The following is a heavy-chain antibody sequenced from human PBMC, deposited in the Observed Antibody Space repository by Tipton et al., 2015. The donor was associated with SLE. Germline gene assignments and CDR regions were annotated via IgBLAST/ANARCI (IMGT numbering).Heavy chain of an antibody. CDR1: GSSISSSSHY. V-gene: IGHV4-39*01. D-gene: IGHD7-27*01. CDR3: ARLNSGTGDFEH. CDR2: IYYTGST. J-gene: IGHJ4*02. Sequence: TLSLTCTISGSSISSSSHYWGWIRQPPGKGLEWIGSIYYTGSTYYNPSLKSRVTISVEPSKTHFSVKMSSGTAADTAVYYCARLNSGTGDFEHWGQGTLVIVSS.